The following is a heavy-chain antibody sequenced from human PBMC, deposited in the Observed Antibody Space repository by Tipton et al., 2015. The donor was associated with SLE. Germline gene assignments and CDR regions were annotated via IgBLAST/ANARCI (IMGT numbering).Heavy chain of an antibody. Sequence: RSLRLSCAASGFTFSSYAMHWVRQAPGKGLEWVAVISYDGSNKYYADSVKGRFTISRDNSKNTLYLQMNSLRAEDTAVYYCAGEQQLDVFDYWGQGTLVTVSS. V-gene: IGHV3-30*04. D-gene: IGHD6-13*01. CDR2: ISYDGSNK. CDR3: AGEQQLDVFDY. CDR1: GFTFSSYA. J-gene: IGHJ4*02.